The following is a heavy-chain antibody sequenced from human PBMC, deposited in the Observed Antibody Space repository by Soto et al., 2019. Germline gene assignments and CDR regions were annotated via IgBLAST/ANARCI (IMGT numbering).Heavy chain of an antibody. J-gene: IGHJ6*02. CDR3: ARLSPPAVADMDV. CDR1: GGSISSYY. Sequence: SETLSLTCTVSGGSISSYYWSWIRQPPGKGLEWIGYIYYSGSTNYNPSLKSRVTISVDTSKNQFSLKLSSVTAADTAVYYCARLSPPAVADMDVWGQGTTVTVSS. CDR2: IYYSGST. D-gene: IGHD2-15*01. V-gene: IGHV4-59*08.